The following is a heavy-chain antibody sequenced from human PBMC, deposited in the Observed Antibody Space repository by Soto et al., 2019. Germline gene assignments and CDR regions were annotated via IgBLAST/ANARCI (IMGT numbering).Heavy chain of an antibody. CDR1: GGSISSGGYY. Sequence: SETLSLTCTVSGGSISSGGYYWSWIRQHPGKGLEWIGYIYYSGSTYYNPSLKSRVTISVDTSKNQFSLKLSSVTAADTAVYYCARDFGYSSSSVPRYWGQGTLVTVSS. CDR3: ARDFGYSSSSVPRY. V-gene: IGHV4-31*03. CDR2: IYYSGST. J-gene: IGHJ4*02. D-gene: IGHD6-6*01.